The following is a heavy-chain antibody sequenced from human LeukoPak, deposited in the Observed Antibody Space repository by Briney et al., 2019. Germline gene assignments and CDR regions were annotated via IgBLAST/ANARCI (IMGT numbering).Heavy chain of an antibody. CDR1: GFTFSSHG. V-gene: IGHV3-30*18. CDR3: AKDSSFDDVTTIDY. CDR2: ISYDGSNK. J-gene: IGHJ4*02. D-gene: IGHD4-17*01. Sequence: HPGGSLRLSCAASGFTFSSHGMHWVRQAPGKGLEWVAVISYDGSNKYYADSVKGRFTISRDNSKNTLYLQMNSLRAEDTAVYYCAKDSSFDDVTTIDYWGQGTLVTVSS.